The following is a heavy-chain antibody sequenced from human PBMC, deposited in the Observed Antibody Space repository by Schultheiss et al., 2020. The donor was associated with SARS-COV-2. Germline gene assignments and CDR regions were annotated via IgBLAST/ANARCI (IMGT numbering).Heavy chain of an antibody. Sequence: SETLSLTCTVSGGSISSSSYYWGWIRQPPGKGLEWIGYIYYSGSTNYNPSLKSRVTISVDTSKNQFSLKLSSVTAADTAVYYCARDAGYSGYERPNYYYYYYMDVWGKGTTVTVSS. J-gene: IGHJ6*03. V-gene: IGHV4-39*07. CDR3: ARDAGYSGYERPNYYYYYYMDV. CDR1: GGSISSSSYY. D-gene: IGHD5-12*01. CDR2: IYYSGST.